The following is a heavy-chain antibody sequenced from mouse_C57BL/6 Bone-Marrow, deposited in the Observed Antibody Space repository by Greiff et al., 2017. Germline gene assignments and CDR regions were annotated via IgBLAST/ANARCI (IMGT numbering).Heavy chain of an antibody. CDR2: INPGSGGT. Sequence: VQLQQSGAELVRPGTSVKVSCKASGYAFTNYLIEWVKQRPGQGLEWIGVINPGSGGTNYNEKFKGKATLTADKSSSTAYMQLSSLTSEDSAVYVCARNWYYFDYWGQGTTLTVSS. J-gene: IGHJ2*01. CDR3: ARNWYYFDY. V-gene: IGHV1-54*01. CDR1: GYAFTNYL. D-gene: IGHD4-1*01.